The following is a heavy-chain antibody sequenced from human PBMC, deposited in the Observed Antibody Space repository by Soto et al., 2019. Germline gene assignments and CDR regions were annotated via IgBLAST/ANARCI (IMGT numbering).Heavy chain of an antibody. V-gene: IGHV3-23*01. CDR2: ISGSGGST. CDR1: GFTFSSYA. D-gene: IGHD6-13*01. J-gene: IGHJ3*02. CDR3: AKDLPRSDRSIAAAHDAFDI. Sequence: GGSLRLSCAASGFTFSSYAMSWVRQAPGKGLEWVSAISGSGGSTYYADSVKGRFTISRDNSKNTLYLQMNSLRAEDTAVYYCAKDLPRSDRSIAAAHDAFDIWGQGTMVTVSS.